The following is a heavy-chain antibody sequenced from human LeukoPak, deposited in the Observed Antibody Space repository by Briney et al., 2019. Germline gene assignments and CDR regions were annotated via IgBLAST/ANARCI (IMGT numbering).Heavy chain of an antibody. CDR3: ARTTEGGYTYGYFYYYYMDV. Sequence: PSETLSLTCTVSGGSISSYYWSWIRQPPGKGLEWIGYIYYSGSTNYNPSLKSRVTISVDTSKNQFSLKLTSVTAADTAVYYCARTTEGGYTYGYFYYYYMDVWGKGTTVTISS. D-gene: IGHD5-18*01. V-gene: IGHV4-59*01. CDR1: GGSISSYY. J-gene: IGHJ6*03. CDR2: IYYSGST.